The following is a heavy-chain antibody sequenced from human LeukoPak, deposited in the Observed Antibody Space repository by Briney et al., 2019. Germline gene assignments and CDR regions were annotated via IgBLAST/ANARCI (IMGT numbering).Heavy chain of an antibody. V-gene: IGHV3-33*01. CDR3: ARCPSTENFDY. D-gene: IGHD1-1*01. J-gene: IGHJ4*02. Sequence: GSLILSCAASGFIFRSYGMHWVRQAPGKGLERVAVIWYDGSKKYYGDSVKGRFTISRDNSKNTLYLEMNSLRVEDTAVYYCARCPSTENFDYWGQGTLVTVSS. CDR1: GFIFRSYG. CDR2: IWYDGSKK.